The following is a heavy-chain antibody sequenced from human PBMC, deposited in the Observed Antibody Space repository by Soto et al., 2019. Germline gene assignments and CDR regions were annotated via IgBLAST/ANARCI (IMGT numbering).Heavy chain of an antibody. Sequence: SETLSLTCTVSGGSISSSRCHWGWIRQPPGKGLEWIASIKYSGTTFYNPSLKSRVTISVDTSKNQFSLKLNSMTAADTAVYYCARHNYGSGSTYFDDWGQGTRVTVSS. D-gene: IGHD3-10*01. CDR3: ARHNYGSGSTYFDD. CDR2: IKYSGTT. V-gene: IGHV4-39*01. CDR1: GGSISSSRCH. J-gene: IGHJ4*02.